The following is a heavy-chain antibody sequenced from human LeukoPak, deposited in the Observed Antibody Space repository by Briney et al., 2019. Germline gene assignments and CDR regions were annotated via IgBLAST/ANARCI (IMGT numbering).Heavy chain of an antibody. V-gene: IGHV1-69*13. Sequence: ASVKVSCKASGGTFSSYAISWVRQAPGQGLEWMGGIIPIFGTANYAQKFQGRVTITADESTSTAYMELSSLRSEDTAVYYCARDGPYSSAVDYWGQGTLVTVSS. J-gene: IGHJ4*02. CDR1: GGTFSSYA. CDR3: ARDGPYSSAVDY. CDR2: IIPIFGTA. D-gene: IGHD6-19*01.